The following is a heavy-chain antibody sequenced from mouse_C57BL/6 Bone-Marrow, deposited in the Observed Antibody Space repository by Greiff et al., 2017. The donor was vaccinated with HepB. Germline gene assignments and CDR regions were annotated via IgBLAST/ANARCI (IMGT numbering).Heavy chain of an antibody. CDR3: ARYLYYGNYGFAY. CDR2: IRNKANGYTT. CDR1: GFTFTDYY. D-gene: IGHD2-1*01. Sequence: EVKVVESGGGLVQPGGSLSLSCAASGFTFTDYYMSWVRQPPGKALEWLGFIRNKANGYTTEYSASVKGRFTISRDNSQSILYLQMNALRAEDSATYYCARYLYYGNYGFAYWGQGTLVTVSA. V-gene: IGHV7-3*01. J-gene: IGHJ3*01.